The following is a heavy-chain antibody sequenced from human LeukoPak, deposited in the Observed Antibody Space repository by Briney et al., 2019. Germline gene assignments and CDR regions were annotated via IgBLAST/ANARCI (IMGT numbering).Heavy chain of an antibody. V-gene: IGHV3-23*01. CDR3: ARDTVPGSIVDTAMVNTREQDYYDMDV. CDR1: GFTFSSYA. J-gene: IGHJ6*02. CDR2: ISGSGGST. Sequence: GGSLRFSCAASGFTFSSYAMSWVRQAPGKGLEWVSAISGSGGSTYYADSVKGRFTISRDNSKNTLYLQMNSLRAEDTAVYYCARDTVPGSIVDTAMVNTREQDYYDMDVWGQGTTVTVSS. D-gene: IGHD5-18*01.